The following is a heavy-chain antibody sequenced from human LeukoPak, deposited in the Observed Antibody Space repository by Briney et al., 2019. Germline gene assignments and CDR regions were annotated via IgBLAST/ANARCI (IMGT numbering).Heavy chain of an antibody. CDR2: INHSGST. Sequence: PSETLSLTCAVYGGSFSDYYWTWIRQVPGKGLEWIGEINHSGSTNYNPSLKSRVTMSIDTSKTQFSLKLSSVTAADTAVYYSARTTVTHEDTFDIWGQGTMVTVSS. D-gene: IGHD4-17*01. J-gene: IGHJ3*02. V-gene: IGHV4-34*01. CDR3: ARTTVTHEDTFDI. CDR1: GGSFSDYY.